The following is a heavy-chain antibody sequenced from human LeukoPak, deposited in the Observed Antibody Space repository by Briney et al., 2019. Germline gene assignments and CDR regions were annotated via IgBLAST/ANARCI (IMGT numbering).Heavy chain of an antibody. D-gene: IGHD3-22*01. CDR1: GFTFSNAW. V-gene: IGHV3-15*01. Sequence: GGSLRLSCAASGFTFSNAWMSWVRQAPGKGLEWVGRIKSKTDGGTTDYAAPVKGRFTISRDDSKNTLYLQMNSLKTEDTAVYYCTTDKLYYDSSGYLHLFDYWGQGTLVTVSS. CDR3: TTDKLYYDSSGYLHLFDY. J-gene: IGHJ4*02. CDR2: IKSKTDGGTT.